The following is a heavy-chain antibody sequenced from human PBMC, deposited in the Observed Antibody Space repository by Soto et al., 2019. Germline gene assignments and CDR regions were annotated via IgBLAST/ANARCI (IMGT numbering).Heavy chain of an antibody. D-gene: IGHD3-22*01. Sequence: SAEPCCEACGGGFGSNPIRWVRQVTGQGLEWMGGIIPVFQTAYYTQRFQGRVTITADESTNTAYMELSSLRSEDTAIYYCARGGSGYTWFNEFWGQGTPVTVSS. CDR1: GGGFGSNP. CDR2: IIPVFQTA. J-gene: IGHJ4*02. V-gene: IGHV1-69*13. CDR3: ARGGSGYTWFNEF.